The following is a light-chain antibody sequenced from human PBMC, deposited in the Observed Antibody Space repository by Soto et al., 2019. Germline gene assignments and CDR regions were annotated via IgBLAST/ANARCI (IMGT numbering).Light chain of an antibody. J-gene: IGKJ4*01. V-gene: IGKV3-11*01. Sequence: EIILTQSPATMSLSPGERATLSGRASQSVTTFLAWYQQKPGQTPRLLIYDVSKRATGIPARFSGSGSGTDFTLTISSLEPEDFAVYYCQQRINWPLTFGGGTKMEIK. CDR3: QQRINWPLT. CDR2: DVS. CDR1: QSVTTF.